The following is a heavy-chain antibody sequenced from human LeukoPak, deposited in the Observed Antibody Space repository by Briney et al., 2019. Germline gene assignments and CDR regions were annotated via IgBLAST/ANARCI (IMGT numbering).Heavy chain of an antibody. CDR1: GFPFSSYW. CDR3: ARDWASGRSPFDY. Sequence: PGGSLRLSCAAAGFPFSSYWMHWVRQAPGKGLVWVSRINSDGSSTSYADSVKGRFTISRDNAKNTLYLQMNSLRAEDTAVYYCARDWASGRSPFDYWGQGTLVTVSS. V-gene: IGHV3-74*01. D-gene: IGHD6-19*01. CDR2: INSDGSST. J-gene: IGHJ4*02.